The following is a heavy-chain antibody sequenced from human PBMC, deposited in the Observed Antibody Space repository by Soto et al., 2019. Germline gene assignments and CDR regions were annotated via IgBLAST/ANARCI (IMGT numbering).Heavy chain of an antibody. J-gene: IGHJ4*02. Sequence: QLQLQESGPGLVTPSETLSLTCTVSGGSISSSSYYWGWIRQPPGKGLEWIGSIYYSGSTYYNPSLKSRVIISVDTSKNQFSLKLSSVTAADTAVYYCARHAGTTNYFDYWGQGTLVTVSS. V-gene: IGHV4-39*01. CDR2: IYYSGST. D-gene: IGHD1-7*01. CDR3: ARHAGTTNYFDY. CDR1: GGSISSSSYY.